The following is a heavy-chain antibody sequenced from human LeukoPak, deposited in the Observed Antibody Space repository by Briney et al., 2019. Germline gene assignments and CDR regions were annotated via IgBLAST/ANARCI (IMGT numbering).Heavy chain of an antibody. V-gene: IGHV3-30*02. D-gene: IGHD3-22*01. J-gene: IGHJ4*01. CDR1: GFSFSDYG. Sequence: GGSLRLSCGASGFSFSDYGMHWVRQAPGKGLEWVAFIRHDGNKKYLPDSMKGRFTVSKDNSKNTLDLQMDSLRADDTAVYYCARNWTGGSSGYIDYWGHGTLVTVSS. CDR3: ARNWTGGSSGYIDY. CDR2: IRHDGNKK.